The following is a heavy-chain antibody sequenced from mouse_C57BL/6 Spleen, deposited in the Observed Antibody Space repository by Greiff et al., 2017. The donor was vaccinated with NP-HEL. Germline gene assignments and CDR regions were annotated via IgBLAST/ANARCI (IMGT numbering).Heavy chain of an antibody. CDR2: FYPGSGSI. CDR3: ARHEDRRGLGPIFDY. CDR1: GYTFTEYT. J-gene: IGHJ2*01. V-gene: IGHV1-62-2*01. Sequence: VKLQESGAELVKPGASVKLSCKASGYTFTEYTIHWVKQRSGQGLEWIGWFYPGSGSIKYNEKFKDKATLTADKSSSTVYMELSRLTSEDSAVYFGARHEDRRGLGPIFDYWGQGTTLTVSS. D-gene: IGHD4-1*01.